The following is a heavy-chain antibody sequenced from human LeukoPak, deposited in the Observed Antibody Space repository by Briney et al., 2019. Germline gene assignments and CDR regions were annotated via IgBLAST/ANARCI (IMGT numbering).Heavy chain of an antibody. CDR2: INPNSGDT. Sequence: ASVKVSCKASGYTFTGYYMHWVRQAPGQGLEWMGWINPNSGDTNSAQKFQGRVIMTRDTSITTAFMELSRLRSDDTAVYFCARGGLGGYFTFDYWGQGTLVTVSS. CDR3: ARGGLGGYFTFDY. CDR1: GYTFTGYY. D-gene: IGHD5-12*01. V-gene: IGHV1-2*02. J-gene: IGHJ4*02.